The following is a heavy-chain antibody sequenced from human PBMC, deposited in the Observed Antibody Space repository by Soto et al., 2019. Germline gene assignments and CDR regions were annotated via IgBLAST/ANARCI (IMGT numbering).Heavy chain of an antibody. CDR2: INPKGGDT. Sequence: ASVKVSCKVSGYTLTELSMHWVRQAPGKGLEWMGCINPKGGDTNYAQKFQGRVTMTGDTSTNTAYMELSRLRSDDTAVYYCATSIAARSSYYYYMDVWGKGTTVTVSS. V-gene: IGHV1-24*01. J-gene: IGHJ6*03. D-gene: IGHD6-6*01. CDR3: ATSIAARSSYYYYMDV. CDR1: GYTLTELS.